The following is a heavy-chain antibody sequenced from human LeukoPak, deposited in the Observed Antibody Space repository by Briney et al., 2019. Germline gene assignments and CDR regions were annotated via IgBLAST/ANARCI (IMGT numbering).Heavy chain of an antibody. CDR2: LHTSGSN. V-gene: IGHV4-4*07. D-gene: IGHD4-17*01. CDR1: GVSISSYY. Sequence: KSSETLSVTCSVSGVSISSYYWSWIRQPAGKGLEWIGRLHTSGSNNYNSSLKSRAMMSVDTSKNQFSLRLSSVTAADTAVYYCARDRDYDGGGYYFDDWGQGTLVTVSS. J-gene: IGHJ4*02. CDR3: ARDRDYDGGGYYFDD.